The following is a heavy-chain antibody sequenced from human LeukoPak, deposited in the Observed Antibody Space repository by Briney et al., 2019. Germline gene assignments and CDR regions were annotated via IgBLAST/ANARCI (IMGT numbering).Heavy chain of an antibody. Sequence: SVKVSCKASGYTFSSYGISWVRQAPGQGLEWMGGIIPIFGTANYAQKFQGRVTITTDESTSTAYMELSSLRSEDTAVYYCARAGSEAFDIWGQGTMVTVSS. CDR2: IIPIFGTA. J-gene: IGHJ3*02. CDR1: GYTFSSYG. D-gene: IGHD3-10*01. CDR3: ARAGSEAFDI. V-gene: IGHV1-69*05.